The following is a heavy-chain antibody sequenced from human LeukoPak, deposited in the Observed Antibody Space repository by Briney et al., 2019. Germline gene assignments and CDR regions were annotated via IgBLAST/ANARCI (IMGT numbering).Heavy chain of an antibody. V-gene: IGHV4-38-2*02. Sequence: PSETLSLTCTVSGYSLSSGYYWGWIRQPPGKGLEWIGSIYHSGSTYYNPSLKSRVTISVDTSKNQFSLKLSSVTAADTAVYYCARGGSSWYGPLNWFDPWGQGTLVTVSS. CDR3: ARGGSSWYGPLNWFDP. J-gene: IGHJ5*02. CDR1: GYSLSSGYY. CDR2: IYHSGST. D-gene: IGHD6-13*01.